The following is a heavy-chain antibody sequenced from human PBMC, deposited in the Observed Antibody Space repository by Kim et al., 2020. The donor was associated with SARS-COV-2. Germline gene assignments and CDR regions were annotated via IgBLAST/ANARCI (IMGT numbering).Heavy chain of an antibody. V-gene: IGHV4-39*01. CDR3: ARHFRGTSFRCLGLFQFDY. CDR2: VYYTGTT. CDR1: GGSISSGGYY. Sequence: SETLSLTCAVSGGSISSGGYYWGWIRQPPGKGLEWIGSVYYTGTTYYNPSLKSRVTMSVDTSKNQFSLKLSSVTAADTAVYYCARHFRGTSFRCLGLFQFDYWGQGTLVTVSS. D-gene: IGHD2-21*01. J-gene: IGHJ4*02.